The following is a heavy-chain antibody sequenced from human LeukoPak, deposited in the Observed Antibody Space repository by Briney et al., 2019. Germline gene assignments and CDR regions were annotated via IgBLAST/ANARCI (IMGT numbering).Heavy chain of an antibody. D-gene: IGHD1-1*01. J-gene: IGHJ6*02. CDR2: IIPIFGTA. V-gene: IGHV1-69*01. Sequence: GSSVKVSCKASGGTFSSYAISWVRQAPGQGLEWMGGIIPIFGTANYAQKFQGRVTITADESTSTAYMDLKRLRLDDTAVYYCVRVWPPNAVDRGMTYSYFNALDVWGQGTTVIVSS. CDR3: VRVWPPNAVDRGMTYSYFNALDV. CDR1: GGTFSSYA.